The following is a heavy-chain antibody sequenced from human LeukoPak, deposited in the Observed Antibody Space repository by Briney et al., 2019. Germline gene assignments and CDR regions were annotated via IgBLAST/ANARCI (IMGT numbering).Heavy chain of an antibody. CDR3: ARGRQYYYDSSDYFDY. CDR1: GFTFSSYW. Sequence: GGSLRLSSAASGFTFSSYWMSWVRQAPGKGLEWVANIKQDGSEKYYVDSVKGRFTISRDNAKNSLYLQMNSLRAEDTAVYYCARGRQYYYDSSDYFDYWGQGTLVTVSS. CDR2: IKQDGSEK. J-gene: IGHJ4*02. D-gene: IGHD3-22*01. V-gene: IGHV3-7*03.